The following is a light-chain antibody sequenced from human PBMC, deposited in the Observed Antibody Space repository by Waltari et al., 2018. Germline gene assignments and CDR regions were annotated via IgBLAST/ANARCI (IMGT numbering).Light chain of an antibody. Sequence: DIHMTPSPSAVSASVGDRVTITCLASQVIRNWLAWYHQKPGKAPTHLIYGASNLQSGGPSRFSGSGPGTDFTLTISSLQPEDFATYYCQQASSFPITFGPGTKVDIQ. CDR2: GAS. CDR1: QVIRNW. CDR3: QQASSFPIT. J-gene: IGKJ3*01. V-gene: IGKV1D-12*01.